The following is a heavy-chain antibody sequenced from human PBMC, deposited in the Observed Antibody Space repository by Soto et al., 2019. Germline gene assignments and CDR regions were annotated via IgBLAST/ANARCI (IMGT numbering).Heavy chain of an antibody. CDR2: IKQDGSEK. CDR1: GFTFSSYW. CDR3: ARGGGGVDA. V-gene: IGHV3-7*04. Sequence: EVQLVESGGGLVQPGESLGLSCAASGFTFSSYWMTWVRQAPGKGLEWVANIKQDGSEKNYADSVEGRFNISRDNAKNSLYLQMNSLRAEDTAVYSCARGGGGVDAWGQGTLVTVSS. D-gene: IGHD2-15*01. J-gene: IGHJ1*01.